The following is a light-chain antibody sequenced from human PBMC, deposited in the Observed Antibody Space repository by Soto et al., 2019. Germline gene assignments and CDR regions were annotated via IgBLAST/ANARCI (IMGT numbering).Light chain of an antibody. CDR1: HRVNNH. Sequence: ETLLTQSPATLSGSPGETASLSCRAAHRVNNHLAWYQQKPRRAPWLLIFAATSGAAGVPARFCGSGPGTNVTLTISTLQSADFAVYFCQQYNNWCPLTFGQGTRLDIK. J-gene: IGKJ5*01. CDR3: QQYNNWCPLT. V-gene: IGKV3-15*01. CDR2: AAT.